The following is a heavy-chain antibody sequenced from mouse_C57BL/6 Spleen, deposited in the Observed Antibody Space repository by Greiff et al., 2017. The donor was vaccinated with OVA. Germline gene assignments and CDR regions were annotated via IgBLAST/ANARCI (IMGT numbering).Heavy chain of an antibody. J-gene: IGHJ4*01. V-gene: IGHV1-61*01. CDR3: ARGRPAMDY. CDR2: IYPSDSET. D-gene: IGHD1-1*01. CDR1: GYTFTSYW. Sequence: VQLQQPGAELVRPGSSVKLSCKASGYTFTSYWMDWVKQRPGQGLEWIGNIYPSDSETHYNQKFKDKATLTVDKSSSTAYMQLSSLTSEDSAVYYCARGRPAMDYWGQGTSVTVSS.